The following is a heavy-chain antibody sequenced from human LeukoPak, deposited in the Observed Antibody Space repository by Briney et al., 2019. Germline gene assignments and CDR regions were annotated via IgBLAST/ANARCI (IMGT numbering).Heavy chain of an antibody. CDR1: GFSFSNYA. J-gene: IGHJ4*02. Sequence: PGGSLRVSCAASGFSFSNYAMAWVRQAPGKGLEWVSGISAGGTRTYYADSVRGRFTIFRDNSMDTVYLQMNSLRAEDTGVYYCAKYAVRETFFGDYWGQGTLVAVSS. V-gene: IGHV3-23*01. CDR2: ISAGGTRT. CDR3: AKYAVRETFFGDY. D-gene: IGHD3-3*01.